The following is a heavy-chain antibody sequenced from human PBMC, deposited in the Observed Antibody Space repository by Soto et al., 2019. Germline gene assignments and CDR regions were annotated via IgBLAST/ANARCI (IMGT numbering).Heavy chain of an antibody. V-gene: IGHV1-18*01. J-gene: IGHJ6*02. CDR3: ARDGSSVGPYYRYGMDV. CDR1: GYTFTDHG. Sequence: ASVKVSCKASGYTFTDHGISWVRQAPGQGLEWLGWMSAFNGNTNYPQKFQGRVTMTRDTSTNTAYMELRSLGSDDTAVYHCARDGSSVGPYYRYGMDVWGLGTSVTVSS. CDR2: MSAFNGNT. D-gene: IGHD6-6*01.